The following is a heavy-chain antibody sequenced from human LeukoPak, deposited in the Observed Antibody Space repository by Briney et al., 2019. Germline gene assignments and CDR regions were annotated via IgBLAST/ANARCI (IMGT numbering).Heavy chain of an antibody. CDR1: GGSISSGRYH. CDR2: MYYTGAH. V-gene: IGHV4-39*01. D-gene: IGHD5-12*01. CDR3: ARHGAVATTEAEYFQH. Sequence: PSETLSLTCTWSGGSISSGRYHWGWIRQPPGKGLEWSGSMYYTGAHYYSPSLKSRVTMSIDTSKNQFSVKLSSVTAADTAVYYCARHGAVATTEAEYFQHWGQGTLVTVSS. J-gene: IGHJ1*01.